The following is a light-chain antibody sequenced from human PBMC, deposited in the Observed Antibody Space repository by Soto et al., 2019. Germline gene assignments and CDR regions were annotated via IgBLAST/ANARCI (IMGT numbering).Light chain of an antibody. Sequence: DIQMTQSPSSLSASVGDRVTITCRASQGISSYLAWYQQTKGKAPKILIYAASTLQSGVPSRFRGSGSGTEFTLTISRLQPEDFETYYCQQLNSYPITFGQGTRLEIK. CDR1: QGISSY. CDR3: QQLNSYPIT. V-gene: IGKV1-9*01. J-gene: IGKJ5*01. CDR2: AAS.